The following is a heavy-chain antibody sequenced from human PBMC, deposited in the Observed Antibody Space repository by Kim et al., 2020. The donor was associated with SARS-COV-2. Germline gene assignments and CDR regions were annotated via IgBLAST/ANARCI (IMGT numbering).Heavy chain of an antibody. CDR3: ARRTATAGGYWYFDL. V-gene: IGHV3-74*01. CDR2: SNSDGSSR. J-gene: IGHJ2*01. CDR1: GFTLSSYW. D-gene: IGHD6-13*01. Sequence: GGSLRLSCAASGFTLSSYWMHWVRQAPGNGLVWVSRSNSDGSSRSYADSVKGRFSISRDNAKNTLYLQMVSLRADDTAVYYCARRTATAGGYWYFDLWGR.